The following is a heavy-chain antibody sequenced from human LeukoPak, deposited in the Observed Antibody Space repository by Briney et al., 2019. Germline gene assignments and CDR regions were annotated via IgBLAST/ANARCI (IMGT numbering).Heavy chain of an antibody. J-gene: IGHJ3*02. CDR2: MWYDGTKT. CDR1: GFTFSSYG. V-gene: IGHV3-33*01. CDR3: ARDFCSGGSCYPDAFDI. D-gene: IGHD2-15*01. Sequence: PGGSLRLSCAASGFTFSSYGMHWVRQAPGKGLEWVAVMWYDGTKTYYADSVKRRFTISRDNTKSTLYLQMNSLRAEDTAVYYCARDFCSGGSCYPDAFDIWGQGTMVTVSS.